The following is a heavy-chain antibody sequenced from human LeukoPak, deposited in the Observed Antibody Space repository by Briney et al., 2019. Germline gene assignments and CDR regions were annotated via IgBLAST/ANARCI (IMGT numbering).Heavy chain of an antibody. D-gene: IGHD1/OR15-1a*01. J-gene: IGHJ3*02. V-gene: IGHV4-4*07. Sequence: SETLSLTCAVYGGSFSGYYWSWLRQPAGKGLEWIGRIYTSGSTNYNPSLKSRVTMSVDTSKNQFSLKLSSVTAADTAVYYCARDDGRRDRTMYDAFDIWGQGTMVTVSS. CDR1: GGSFSGYY. CDR2: IYTSGST. CDR3: ARDDGRRDRTMYDAFDI.